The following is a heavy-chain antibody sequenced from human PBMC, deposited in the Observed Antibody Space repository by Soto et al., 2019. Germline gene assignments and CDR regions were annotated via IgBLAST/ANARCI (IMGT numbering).Heavy chain of an antibody. CDR2: IIPIFGTA. D-gene: IGHD5-18*01. J-gene: IGHJ6*02. V-gene: IGHV1-69*12. Sequence: QVQLVQSGAEVKKPGSSVKVSCKASGGTFSSYAISWVRQAPGQGLEWMGGIIPIFGTANYAQKFQGRVTITADESTSTAYMELSSLRSEDTAVYYCARENVDTAMVTTYYYYGMDVWGQGTTVTVFS. CDR1: GGTFSSYA. CDR3: ARENVDTAMVTTYYYYGMDV.